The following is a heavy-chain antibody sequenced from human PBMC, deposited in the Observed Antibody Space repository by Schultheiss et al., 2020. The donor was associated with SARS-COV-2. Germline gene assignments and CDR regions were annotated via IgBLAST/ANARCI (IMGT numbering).Heavy chain of an antibody. D-gene: IGHD1-26*01. CDR1: GFTFSSYA. J-gene: IGHJ4*02. CDR2: IYSGGST. CDR3: ARDSGSYPYYFDY. V-gene: IGHV3-66*01. Sequence: GGSLRLSCAASGFTFSSYAMSWVRQAPGKGLEWVSVIYSGGSTYYADSVKGRFTISRDNAKNSLYLQMNSLRAEDTAVYYCARDSGSYPYYFDYWGQGTLVTVSS.